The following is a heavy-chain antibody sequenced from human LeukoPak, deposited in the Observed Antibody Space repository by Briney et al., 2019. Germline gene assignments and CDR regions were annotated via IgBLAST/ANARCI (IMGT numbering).Heavy chain of an antibody. CDR1: GVSFTGSA. Sequence: RGSLRLSCAASGVSFTGSAIYWVRQASGKGLERVGHIRRKGNDYATAYTASVKGRFTISRDDSKNTAFLQMDSLKTEDTAVYFCARLGGSPPYFDYWGQGTLVTVSS. CDR3: ARLGGSPPYFDY. CDR2: IRRKGNDYAT. D-gene: IGHD3-16*01. V-gene: IGHV3-73*01. J-gene: IGHJ4*02.